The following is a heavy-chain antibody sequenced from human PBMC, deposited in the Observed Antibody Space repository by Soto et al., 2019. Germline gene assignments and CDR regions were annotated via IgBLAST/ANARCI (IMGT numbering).Heavy chain of an antibody. CDR2: IYYSGST. CDR3: ARLTTVTQVDY. V-gene: IGHV4-59*01. J-gene: IGHJ4*02. CDR1: GGFISSYY. Sequence: PSETLSLTCTVSGGFISSYYWSWIRQPPGKGLEWIGYIYYSGSTNYNPSLKSRVTISVDTSKNQFSLKLSSVTAADTAVYYCARLTTVTQVDYWGQGTLVTVSS. D-gene: IGHD4-17*01.